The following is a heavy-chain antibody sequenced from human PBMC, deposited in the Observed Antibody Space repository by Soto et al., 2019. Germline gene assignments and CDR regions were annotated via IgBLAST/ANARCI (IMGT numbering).Heavy chain of an antibody. CDR3: TTVEGGALGPIDY. CDR2: IKSKTDGGTT. V-gene: IGHV3-15*07. D-gene: IGHD3-16*01. Sequence: EVQLVESGGGLVKPGGSLRLSCAASGFTFSNAWMSWVRQAPGKGLEWVGRIKSKTDGGTTDYAAPVKGRFTISRDDSKNTLYLQMNSLKTEDTAVYYCTTVEGGALGPIDYWGQGTLVTVSS. J-gene: IGHJ4*02. CDR1: GFTFSNAW.